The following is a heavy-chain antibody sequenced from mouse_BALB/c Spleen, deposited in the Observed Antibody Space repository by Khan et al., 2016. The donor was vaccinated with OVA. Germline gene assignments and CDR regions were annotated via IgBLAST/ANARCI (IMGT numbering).Heavy chain of an antibody. V-gene: IGHV3-6*02. CDR1: GYSITSGYY. Sequence: VQLQESGPGLVKPSQSLSLTCSVTGYSITSGYYWSWIRQFPGNRLEWMGYISYDGSNNYNPSLKNRISITRDTSKKQFFLKLNSVTTEDTATYYCASKSYGKGAYWGQGTLLTVSA. CDR2: ISYDGSN. J-gene: IGHJ3*01. D-gene: IGHD2-1*01. CDR3: ASKSYGKGAY.